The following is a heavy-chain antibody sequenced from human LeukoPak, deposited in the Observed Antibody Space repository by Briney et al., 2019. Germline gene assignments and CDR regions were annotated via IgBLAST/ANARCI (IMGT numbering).Heavy chain of an antibody. V-gene: IGHV3-48*02. CDR3: ARDRSSSAAPSLTY. D-gene: IGHD6-13*01. CDR1: GFTFSSYS. J-gene: IGHJ4*02. Sequence: GGSLRLSCAASGFTFSSYSMNWVRQAPGKGLEWVSYISSGGGTIYYADSVKGRFTISRDNAKSSLYLQMNSLRDEDTAVYYCARDRSSSAAPSLTYWGQGTLVTVSS. CDR2: ISSGGGTI.